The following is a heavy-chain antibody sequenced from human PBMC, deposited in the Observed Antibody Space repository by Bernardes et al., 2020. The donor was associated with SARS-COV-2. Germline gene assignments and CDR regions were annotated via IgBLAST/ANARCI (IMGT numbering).Heavy chain of an antibody. CDR2: INTDGSTT. V-gene: IGHV3-74*03. D-gene: IGHD3-3*01. Sequence: GGSLRLSCAASGFTLGGYCMHWVRQAPGKGLVWVSRINTDGSTTTYADSVKGRFTISRDNAKNTLYLQMNSLRADDTAVYFCARSNNFGPDYWGQGTLVTVSS. CDR3: ARSNNFGPDY. J-gene: IGHJ4*02. CDR1: GFTLGGYC.